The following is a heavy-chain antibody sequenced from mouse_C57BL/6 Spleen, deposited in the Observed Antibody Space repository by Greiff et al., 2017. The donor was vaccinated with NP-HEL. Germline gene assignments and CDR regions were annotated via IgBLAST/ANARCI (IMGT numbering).Heavy chain of an antibody. Sequence: EVQLQESGPVLVKPGASVKMSCKASGYTFTDYYMNWVKQSHGKSLEWIGVINPYNGGTSYNQKFKGKATLTVDKSSSTAYMELNSLTSEDSAVYYCARKRRAQSRDYAMDYWGQGTSVTVSS. D-gene: IGHD3-3*01. V-gene: IGHV1-19*01. CDR2: INPYNGGT. CDR3: ARKRRAQSRDYAMDY. J-gene: IGHJ4*01. CDR1: GYTFTDYY.